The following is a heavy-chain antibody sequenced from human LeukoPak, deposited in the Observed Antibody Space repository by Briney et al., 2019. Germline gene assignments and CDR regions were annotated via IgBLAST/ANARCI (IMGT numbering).Heavy chain of an antibody. CDR3: AKVGTEFRGVIPTLDY. CDR1: GFTFSSHA. J-gene: IGHJ4*02. CDR2: ISGSGGST. Sequence: GGSLRLSCAASGFTFSSHAMSWVRQAPGKGLEWVSAISGSGGSTYYADSVKGRFTISRDNSKNTLYLQMNSLRAEDTAVYYCAKVGTEFRGVIPTLDYWGQGTLVTVSS. V-gene: IGHV3-23*01. D-gene: IGHD3-10*01.